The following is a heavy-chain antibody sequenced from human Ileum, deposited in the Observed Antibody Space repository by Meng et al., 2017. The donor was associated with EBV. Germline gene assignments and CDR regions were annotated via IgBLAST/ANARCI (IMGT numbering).Heavy chain of an antibody. Sequence: LQQWGTGLLKPSGTLSLTCAVYGGSFNDYYWTWLRQPPGKGLEWIGEIDQSGYTKFNPSLSSRATISRDTSNNQFSLRLNSVTAADTALYYCARYGRCNGNSFYCFDPWGQGTLVTVSS. J-gene: IGHJ5*02. CDR3: ARYGRCNGNSFYCFDP. CDR2: IDQSGYT. V-gene: IGHV4-34*01. D-gene: IGHD4-23*01. CDR1: GGSFNDYY.